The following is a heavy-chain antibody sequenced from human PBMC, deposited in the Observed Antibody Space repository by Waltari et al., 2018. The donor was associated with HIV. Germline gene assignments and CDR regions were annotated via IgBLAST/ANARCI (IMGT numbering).Heavy chain of an antibody. Sequence: QVQLVESGGGLVKPGGSLRLSCAASGFIFNDFYMSWIVRAPGKGLEWLSYISSSGNFIDYDDSVRGRFTISRENAKNSLYLQMDSLRAEDTAVYYCARGGSGWYREAAEIDYWGQGSLVTVSS. D-gene: IGHD6-19*01. CDR2: ISSSGNFI. V-gene: IGHV3-11*01. CDR3: ARGGSGWYREAAEIDY. J-gene: IGHJ4*02. CDR1: GFIFNDFY.